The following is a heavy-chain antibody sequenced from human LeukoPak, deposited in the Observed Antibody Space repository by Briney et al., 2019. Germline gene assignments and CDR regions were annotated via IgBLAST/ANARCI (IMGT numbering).Heavy chain of an antibody. Sequence: SGTLSLTCGVSGASISRSTWWSWVRQPPEKGLEWIGEIDHNGNTNYSPSLKSRVTISVDKSNNQFSLKLNYVTAADTAVYYCASRGGGSGHPYYFNYWGQGTLVTVSS. CDR3: ASRGGGSGHPYYFNY. CDR1: GASISRSTW. V-gene: IGHV4-4*02. CDR2: IDHNGNT. D-gene: IGHD3-16*01. J-gene: IGHJ4*02.